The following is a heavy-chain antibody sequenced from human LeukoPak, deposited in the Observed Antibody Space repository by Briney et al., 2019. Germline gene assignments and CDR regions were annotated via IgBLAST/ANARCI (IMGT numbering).Heavy chain of an antibody. D-gene: IGHD2-15*01. CDR1: GFTFSSYG. J-gene: IGHJ6*02. Sequence: GGSLRLSCAASGFTFSSYGMHWVRQAPGKELEWVAVISYDGSNKYYADSVRGRFTISRDNSKNTLYLQMNSLRAEDTAVYYCAKEDHCSGGSCYFAAWYYYYGMDVWGQGTTVTVSS. CDR2: ISYDGSNK. CDR3: AKEDHCSGGSCYFAAWYYYYGMDV. V-gene: IGHV3-30*18.